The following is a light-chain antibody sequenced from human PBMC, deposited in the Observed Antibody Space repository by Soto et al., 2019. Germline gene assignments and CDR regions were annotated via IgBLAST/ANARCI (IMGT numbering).Light chain of an antibody. CDR1: NSNIGNNY. Sequence: QSVLTQPPSVSAAPGQRVTISCSGSNSNIGNNYVSWYQQLPGTAPKLLIYANNKRPSGIPDRFSAPKSATSATLGITGLQTGDEADYFCGAWDSSMNIVLFGGRTKVTVL. V-gene: IGLV1-51*01. CDR2: ANN. J-gene: IGLJ3*02. CDR3: GAWDSSMNIVL.